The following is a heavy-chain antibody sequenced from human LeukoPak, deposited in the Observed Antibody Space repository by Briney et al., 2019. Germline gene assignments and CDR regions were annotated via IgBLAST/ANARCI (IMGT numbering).Heavy chain of an antibody. CDR3: ARAYCSSTSCTYYMDV. J-gene: IGHJ6*03. Sequence: GGSLRLSCAASGFTFSDYYMSWIRQAPGKGLEWVSYISSSGSTIYYADSVKGRFTISRDNSKNTLYLQMNSLRAEDTAVYYCARAYCSSTSCTYYMDVWGKGTTVTVSS. CDR2: ISSSGSTI. D-gene: IGHD2-2*01. V-gene: IGHV3-11*04. CDR1: GFTFSDYY.